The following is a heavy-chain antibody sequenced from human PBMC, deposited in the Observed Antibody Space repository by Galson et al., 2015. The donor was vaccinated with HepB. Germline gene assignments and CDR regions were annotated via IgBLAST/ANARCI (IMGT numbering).Heavy chain of an antibody. V-gene: IGHV4-34*01. CDR1: GGSFSGYY. J-gene: IGHJ4*02. D-gene: IGHD3-16*01. Sequence: SETLSLTCAVYGGSFSGYYWSWIRQPPGKGLEWIGEINHSGSTNYNPSLKSRVTISVDTSKNQFSLKLSSVTAADTAVYYCAREEDSSSVFGGATIDYWGQGTLVTVSS. CDR3: AREEDSSSVFGGATIDY. CDR2: INHSGST.